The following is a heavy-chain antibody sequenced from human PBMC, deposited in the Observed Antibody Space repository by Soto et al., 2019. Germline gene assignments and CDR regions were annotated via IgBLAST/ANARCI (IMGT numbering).Heavy chain of an antibody. CDR1: GGSISSAAYC. V-gene: IGHV4-30-4*01. CDR2: IYDGGTT. J-gene: IGHJ4*02. D-gene: IGHD7-27*01. CDR3: ARGPSGDKVDY. Sequence: SETLSLTCTVSGGSISSAAYCWSWIRQSPDKGLEWVAYIYDGGTTYSSPSLKGRVTISADTSETQFSLKLNSVSAVYTAVYYCARGPSGDKVDYWGQGIQVTVSS.